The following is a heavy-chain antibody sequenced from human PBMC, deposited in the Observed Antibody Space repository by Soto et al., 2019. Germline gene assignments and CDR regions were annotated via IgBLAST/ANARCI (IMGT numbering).Heavy chain of an antibody. CDR2: IYYSGST. Sequence: PSETLSLTCTVSDGSVSSGSYYWSWIQQPPGKGLEWIGYIYYSGSTNYNPSLKSRVTISVDTSKNQFSLKLSSVTAADTAVYYCARDKLEYYYYYGMDVWGQGTTDTVSS. D-gene: IGHD1-1*01. CDR3: ARDKLEYYYYYGMDV. CDR1: DGSVSSGSYY. V-gene: IGHV4-61*01. J-gene: IGHJ6*02.